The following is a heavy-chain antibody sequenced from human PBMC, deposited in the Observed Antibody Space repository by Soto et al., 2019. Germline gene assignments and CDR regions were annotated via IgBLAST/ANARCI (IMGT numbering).Heavy chain of an antibody. D-gene: IGHD3-3*01. Sequence: GGSLRLSCAASGFTFSRHGMHWVRQAPGKGLEWLASVAFDGSIRYYGGSVNGRFTISRDNSMNTLYLQMNSLRAEDTAVYYCATWFSDQHDFRGRLPYWVQGTQVTVS. CDR1: GFTFSRHG. V-gene: IGHV3-30*02. CDR3: ATWFSDQHDFRGRLPY. CDR2: VAFDGSIR. J-gene: IGHJ4*02.